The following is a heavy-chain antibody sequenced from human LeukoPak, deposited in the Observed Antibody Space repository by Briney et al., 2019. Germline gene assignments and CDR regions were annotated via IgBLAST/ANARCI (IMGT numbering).Heavy chain of an antibody. Sequence: GGSVRLSCAASGITFSSYGMSWVRQAPGKGLEWVSAISGSGGNTYYADSVKGRFTISRDNSKNTLYLQMSSLRAEDTAVYYCAKGPYSGFSWGQGTLVTVSS. J-gene: IGHJ5*02. CDR2: ISGSGGNT. CDR1: GITFSSYG. V-gene: IGHV3-23*01. CDR3: AKGPYSGFS. D-gene: IGHD1-26*01.